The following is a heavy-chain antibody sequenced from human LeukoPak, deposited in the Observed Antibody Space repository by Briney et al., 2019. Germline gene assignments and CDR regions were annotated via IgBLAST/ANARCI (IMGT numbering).Heavy chain of an antibody. J-gene: IGHJ4*02. CDR2: INSVVNST. D-gene: IGHD6-19*01. V-gene: IGHV3-74*01. CDR1: GFTFSSYW. CDR3: ARPWGSGWYFFDY. Sequence: GGSLRLSCTASGFTFSSYWMHWVRQAPGKGLMWVSRINSVVNSTSYADSVKGRFTIPRDNAKNTLYLQMNSLRVEDRAVYYCARPWGSGWYFFDYWGQGTLVTVSS.